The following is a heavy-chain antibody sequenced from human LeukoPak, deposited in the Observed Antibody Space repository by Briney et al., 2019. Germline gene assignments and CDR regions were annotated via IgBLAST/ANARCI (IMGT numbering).Heavy chain of an antibody. CDR2: INPNSGGT. V-gene: IGHV1-2*02. Sequence: ASVKVSCKASGYTFTGYYMHWVRQAPGQGLEWMGWINPNSGGTSYAQKFQGRVTMTRDTSTSTVYMELSSLRSEDTAVYYCARRMATTHYYYYYGMDVWGQGTTVTVSS. D-gene: IGHD5-24*01. CDR1: GYTFTGYY. J-gene: IGHJ6*02. CDR3: ARRMATTHYYYYYGMDV.